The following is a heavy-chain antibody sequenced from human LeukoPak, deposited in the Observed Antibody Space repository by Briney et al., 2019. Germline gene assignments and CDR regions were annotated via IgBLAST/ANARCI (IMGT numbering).Heavy chain of an antibody. D-gene: IGHD6-13*01. J-gene: IGHJ6*02. Sequence: GGSLRLSCAASGFTFSTYYMGWVCQAPGKGLEWVANINQDGSAKYYADSVKGRFTISRDNSKNSLYLQMNSLRTEDTALYYCAKDLSSSSPTMFYYYYGMDVWGQGTTVTVSS. CDR2: INQDGSAK. V-gene: IGHV3-7*03. CDR1: GFTFSTYY. CDR3: AKDLSSSSPTMFYYYYGMDV.